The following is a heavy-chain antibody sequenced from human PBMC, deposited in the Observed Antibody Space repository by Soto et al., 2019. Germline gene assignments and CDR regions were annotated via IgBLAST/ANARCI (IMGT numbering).Heavy chain of an antibody. CDR1: VLTVSNHA. V-gene: IGHV3-23*05. CDR2: VDNSGTYT. J-gene: IGHJ4*02. Sequence: GSLRLSCAASVLTVSNHAMTWVRQVPGKGLEWVSTVDNSGTYTHYAGSVEGRFTISRDNSKNTLYLQMNNLRAEDTAFYYCVSWVSAHFDFWGPGTLVTVSS. CDR3: VSWVSAHFDF. D-gene: IGHD2-8*01.